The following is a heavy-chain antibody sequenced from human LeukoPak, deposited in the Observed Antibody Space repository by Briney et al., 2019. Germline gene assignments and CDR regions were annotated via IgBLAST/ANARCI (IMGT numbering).Heavy chain of an antibody. V-gene: IGHV4-34*01. D-gene: IGHD3-22*01. J-gene: IGHJ5*02. Sequence: SETLSLTCAVYGGSFSGYYWSWIRQPPGKGLEWIGEINHSGSTNYNPSLKSRVTISVDTSKNQFSLKLSSVTAAGTAVYYCARVPYSSGYYYVNWFDPWGQGTLVTVSS. CDR1: GGSFSGYY. CDR2: INHSGST. CDR3: ARVPYSSGYYYVNWFDP.